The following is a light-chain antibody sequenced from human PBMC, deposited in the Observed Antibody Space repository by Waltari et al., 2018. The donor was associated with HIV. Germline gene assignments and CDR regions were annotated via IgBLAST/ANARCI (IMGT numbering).Light chain of an antibody. Sequence: DIQLTQSPSFLSASVGDRVTITCRASQGISSSLAWYQQKPGKAPKRLIYAASTLQSGVPSRFSGSGSGTEFTLTISSLQPEDFATYYCQQLNSYPPFGGGTKVEIK. J-gene: IGKJ4*01. V-gene: IGKV1-9*01. CDR2: AAS. CDR1: QGISSS. CDR3: QQLNSYPP.